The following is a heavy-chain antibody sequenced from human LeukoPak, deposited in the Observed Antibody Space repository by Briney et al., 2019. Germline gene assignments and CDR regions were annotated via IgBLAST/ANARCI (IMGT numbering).Heavy chain of an antibody. D-gene: IGHD6-19*01. CDR3: ARARVGIAVAAREYYFDY. CDR1: GYTFTGYY. CDR2: INPNSGGT. J-gene: IGHJ4*02. V-gene: IGHV1-2*04. Sequence: GASVTVSCKASGYTFTGYYMHWVRQAPGQGLEWMRWINPNSGGTNYAQKFQGWVTMTRDTSISTAYMELSRLRSDDTAVYYCARARVGIAVAAREYYFDYWGQGTLVTVSS.